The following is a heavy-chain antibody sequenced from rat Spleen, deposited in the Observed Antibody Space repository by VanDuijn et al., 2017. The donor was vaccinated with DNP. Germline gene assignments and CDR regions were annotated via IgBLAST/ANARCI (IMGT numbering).Heavy chain of an antibody. D-gene: IGHD1-10*01. J-gene: IGHJ2*01. Sequence: VKLVESGPGLMQPSETLSLTCTVSGFSLAVNGVGWVRQPLGKGLVWMGTIWTGGSTNYNSAVQSRLSISRDTSKSQVFLKMNSLQTEDTAMYFCARSYNNPDHWGQGVMVTVSS. V-gene: IGHV2-72*01. CDR2: IWTGGST. CDR3: ARSYNNPDH. CDR1: GFSLAVNG.